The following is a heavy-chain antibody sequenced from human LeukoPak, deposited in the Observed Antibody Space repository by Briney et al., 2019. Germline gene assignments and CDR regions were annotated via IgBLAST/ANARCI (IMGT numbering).Heavy chain of an antibody. CDR2: IYHSGST. D-gene: IGHD4-17*01. V-gene: IGHV4-30-2*01. CDR1: GGSISSGGYS. CDR3: ARYGDYVHDAFDI. Sequence: PSQTLSLTCAVSGGSISSGGYSWSWIRQPPGKGLEWIGYIYHSGSTYYNPSLKSRVTISVDRSKNQFSLKLSSVTAPDTAVYYCARYGDYVHDAFDIWGQGTMVTVSS. J-gene: IGHJ3*02.